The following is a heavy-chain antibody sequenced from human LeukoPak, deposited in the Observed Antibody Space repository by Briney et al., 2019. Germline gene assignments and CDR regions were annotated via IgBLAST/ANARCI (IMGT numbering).Heavy chain of an antibody. Sequence: ASVKVSCKASGYTFTCYGISWVRQAPGQGLEWMGWISAYNGNTNYAQKLQGRVTMTTDTSTSTAYMELRSLRSDDTAVYYCARVCSGGSCYGYWGQGTLVTVSS. CDR3: ARVCSGGSCYGY. CDR1: GYTFTCYG. D-gene: IGHD2-15*01. CDR2: ISAYNGNT. J-gene: IGHJ4*02. V-gene: IGHV1-18*01.